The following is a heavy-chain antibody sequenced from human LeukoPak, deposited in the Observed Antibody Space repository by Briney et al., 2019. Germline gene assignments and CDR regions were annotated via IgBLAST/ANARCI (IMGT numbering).Heavy chain of an antibody. D-gene: IGHD3-16*02. CDR1: GYTFTGYY. CDR2: INPNSGGT. CDR3: ARASHYDYVWGSYLNYYYYMDV. J-gene: IGHJ6*03. V-gene: IGHV1-2*06. Sequence: GASVKVSCKASGYTFTGYYMHWVRQAPGQGLEWMGRINPNSGGTNYAQKFQGRVTMTRDTSISTAYMELSRLRSDDTAVYYYARASHYDYVWGSYLNYYYYMDVWGKGTTVTVSS.